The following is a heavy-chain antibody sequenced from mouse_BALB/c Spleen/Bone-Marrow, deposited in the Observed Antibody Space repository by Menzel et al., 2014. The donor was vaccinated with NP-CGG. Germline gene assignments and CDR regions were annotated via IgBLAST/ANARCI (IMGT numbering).Heavy chain of an antibody. J-gene: IGHJ3*01. CDR1: GFSFNSYG. Sequence: EVHLVESGGGLVKSGGSLKLSCAASGFSFNSYGMSWVRQTPEKRLEWVATISGGGSYTFYPDSVKGRSTISRDNAKNNLYLQLSSLRSEDTALYYCARHAYYDQTEVSFVYWGQGTLVTVSA. CDR2: ISGGGSYT. CDR3: ARHAYYDQTEVSFVY. V-gene: IGHV5-9-2*01. D-gene: IGHD2-4*01.